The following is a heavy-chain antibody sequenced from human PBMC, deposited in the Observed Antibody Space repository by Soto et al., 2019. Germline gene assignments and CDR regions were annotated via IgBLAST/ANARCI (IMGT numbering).Heavy chain of an antibody. J-gene: IGHJ4*02. Sequence: SETLSLTCTVSGGSISSGGYYWSWIRQHPGKGLEWIGYIYYSGSTYYNPSLKSRVTISVDTSKNQFSLKLSSVTAADTAVYYCAREHTVTSFDYWGQGTLVTVSS. CDR1: GGSISSGGYY. V-gene: IGHV4-31*03. D-gene: IGHD4-17*01. CDR2: IYYSGST. CDR3: AREHTVTSFDY.